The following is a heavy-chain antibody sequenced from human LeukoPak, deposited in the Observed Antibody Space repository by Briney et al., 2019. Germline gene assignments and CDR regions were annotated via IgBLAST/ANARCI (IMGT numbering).Heavy chain of an antibody. CDR2: IWYDGSNK. J-gene: IGHJ4*02. Sequence: GGSLRLSCAASGFTFSSYGMHWVRQAPGKGLEWVAVIWYDGSNKYYADSVKGRFTISRDNSKNTLYLQMNSLRAEDTAVYYCARELGAYDFDYWGQGTLVTVSS. V-gene: IGHV3-33*01. CDR3: ARELGAYDFDY. CDR1: GFTFSSYG. D-gene: IGHD7-27*01.